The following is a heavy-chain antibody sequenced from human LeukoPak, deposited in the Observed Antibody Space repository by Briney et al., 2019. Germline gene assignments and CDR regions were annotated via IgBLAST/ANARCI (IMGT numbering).Heavy chain of an antibody. CDR3: ARGPRGGGMDV. Sequence: ASVKVSCKASGYTFTSYAMHWVRQAPGQRLEWMGWINAGNGNTKYSQKFQGRVTMTRDTSISTAYMELSRLRSDDTAVYYCARGPRGGGMDVWGQGTTVTVSS. D-gene: IGHD3-16*01. CDR2: INAGNGNT. CDR1: GYTFTSYA. J-gene: IGHJ6*02. V-gene: IGHV1-3*01.